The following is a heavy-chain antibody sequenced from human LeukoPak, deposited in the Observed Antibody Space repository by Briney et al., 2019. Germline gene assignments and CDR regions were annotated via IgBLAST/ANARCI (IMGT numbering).Heavy chain of an antibody. J-gene: IGHJ4*02. CDR3: AKDSTNWSFDY. Sequence: PGGSLRLSCAASGFTFSTYWMHWVRQAPGKGLVWVSRINSDGSTTNYADSVKGRFTISRDNSKNTVYLQMNSLRVEDTAVYYCAKDSTNWSFDYWGQGTLVTVSS. V-gene: IGHV3-74*01. CDR1: GFTFSTYW. D-gene: IGHD2-2*01. CDR2: INSDGSTT.